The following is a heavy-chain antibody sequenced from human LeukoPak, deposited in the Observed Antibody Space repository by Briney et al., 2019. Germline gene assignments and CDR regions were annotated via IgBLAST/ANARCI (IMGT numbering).Heavy chain of an antibody. CDR2: IYPGDPDT. CDR1: GYRFTSNW. V-gene: IGHV5-51*01. Sequence: GESLKISCKGSGYRFTSNWIGWVRQMPGKGLEWMGIIYPGDPDTRYSPSFRGQVTISADKSISTAYLQWSSLKASDTAMYYCARQSGDYSYYYMDVWGKGTTVTISS. CDR3: ARQSGDYSYYYMDV. J-gene: IGHJ6*03. D-gene: IGHD2-15*01.